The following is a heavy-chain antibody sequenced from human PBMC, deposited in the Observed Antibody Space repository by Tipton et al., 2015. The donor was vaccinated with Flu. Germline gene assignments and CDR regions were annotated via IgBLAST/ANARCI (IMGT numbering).Heavy chain of an antibody. Sequence: TLSLTCTVSGGSISSYYWSWIRQPAGKGLEWIGSIYYSGSTYYNPSLKSRVTISVDTSKNQFSLKLSSVTAADTAVYYCARQGGDYGEAPYFDYWGQGTLVTVSS. V-gene: IGHV4-59*05. J-gene: IGHJ4*02. D-gene: IGHD4-17*01. CDR2: IYYSGST. CDR1: GGSISSYY. CDR3: ARQGGDYGEAPYFDY.